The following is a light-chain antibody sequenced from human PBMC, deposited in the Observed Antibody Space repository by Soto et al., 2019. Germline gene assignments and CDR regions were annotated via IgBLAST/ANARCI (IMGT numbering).Light chain of an antibody. CDR3: EAWDDSLYGAV. J-gene: IGLJ2*01. V-gene: IGLV1-44*01. Sequence: QSVLTQPPSASGTPGQRVTISCSGSSSNIGTNTINWYKQLPGTAPKLLIYSNDLRPSGVPDRFSGSKSGTSASLAISGLLSEDEADYYCEAWDDSLYGAVFGGGTKLTVL. CDR2: SND. CDR1: SSNIGTNT.